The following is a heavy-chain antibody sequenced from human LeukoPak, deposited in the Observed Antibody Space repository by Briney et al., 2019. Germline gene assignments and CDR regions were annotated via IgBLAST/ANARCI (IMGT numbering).Heavy chain of an antibody. Sequence: ASVKVSCKASGYTFTGYYMHWVRQAPGQGLEWMGWINPNSGGTNYAQKFQGRVTMTRDTSIRTAYMELSRLRSDDTAVYHCARSGASSGSYYSQYYFDYWGQGTVDTVSS. J-gene: IGHJ4*02. V-gene: IGHV1-2*02. D-gene: IGHD3-10*01. CDR3: ARSGASSGSYYSQYYFDY. CDR2: INPNSGGT. CDR1: GYTFTGYY.